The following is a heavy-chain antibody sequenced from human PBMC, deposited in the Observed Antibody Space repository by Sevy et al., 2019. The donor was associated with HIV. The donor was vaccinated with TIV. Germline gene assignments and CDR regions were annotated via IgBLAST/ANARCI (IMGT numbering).Heavy chain of an antibody. CDR3: AREWVGLDVVRGVRQWFDP. J-gene: IGHJ5*02. CDR1: GASINSGNYY. Sequence: SETLSLTCTVSGASINSGNYYWSWIRQPAGKGLEWLGRVHTSGDTNSNPSLKSRATISMDTSKNQFSLKLSSVTAADTAVYYCAREWVGLDVVRGVRQWFDPWGQGTLVTVSS. D-gene: IGHD3-10*01. CDR2: VHTSGDT. V-gene: IGHV4-61*02.